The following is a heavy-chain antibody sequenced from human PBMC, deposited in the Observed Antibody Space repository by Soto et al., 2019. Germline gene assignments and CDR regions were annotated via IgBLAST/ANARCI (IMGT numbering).Heavy chain of an antibody. V-gene: IGHV3-15*01. D-gene: IGHD3-3*01. CDR2: IKSKTDGGTT. CDR1: GFTFSNAW. Sequence: EVQLVESGGGLVKPGGSLRLSCAASGFTFSNAWMSWVRQAPGKGLEWVGRIKSKTDGGTTDYAAPVKGSFTISRDDSKNTLYLQMNSLKTEDTAVYYCTTDGLRGYYDFWSGYEKDYWGQGTLVTVSS. CDR3: TTDGLRGYYDFWSGYEKDY. J-gene: IGHJ4*02.